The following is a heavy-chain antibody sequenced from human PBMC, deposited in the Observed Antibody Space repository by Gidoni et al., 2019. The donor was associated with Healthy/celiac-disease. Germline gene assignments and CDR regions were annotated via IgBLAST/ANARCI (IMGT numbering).Heavy chain of an antibody. V-gene: IGHV4-34*01. CDR3: ARSGYDFGHAFDI. Sequence: QVQLQQWGAGLLKPSEPLSLPCAVYGGSFSGYYWSGIRQPPGKGLEWIGEINHSGSTNYNPSLKSRVTISVDTSKNQFSLKLSSVTAADTAVYYCARSGYDFGHAFDIWGQGTMVTVSS. CDR2: INHSGST. CDR1: GGSFSGYY. D-gene: IGHD5-12*01. J-gene: IGHJ3*02.